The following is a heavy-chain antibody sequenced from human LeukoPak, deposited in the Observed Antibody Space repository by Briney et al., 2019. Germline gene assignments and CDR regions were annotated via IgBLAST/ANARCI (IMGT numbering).Heavy chain of an antibody. V-gene: IGHV1-8*01. CDR1: GYTFTIYD. CDR2: MNPNSGNT. J-gene: IGHJ6*03. CDR3: GRGGHSSSWYPYYYYYYMDV. D-gene: IGHD6-13*01. Sequence: ATVKVSCKASGYTFTIYDINWVRQATGQGLEWMGWMNPNSGNTGYAQKFQGRVTMTRNTSISTAYMELSSLRSEDTAVYYCGRGGHSSSWYPYYYYYYMDVWGKGTTVTISS.